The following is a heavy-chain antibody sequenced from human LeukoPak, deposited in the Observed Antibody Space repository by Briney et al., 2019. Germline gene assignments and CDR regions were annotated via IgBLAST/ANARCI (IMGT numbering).Heavy chain of an antibody. Sequence: ASVMVSCTASGYSFTGHYLYWVRQAPGQGLEWMGWINPASGGTESAQIFQGRVSMTTDTSTNTAYLELTGLISDDTAVYYCSKSGLGGLDSTAYRFLEHWGQGTLIAVSS. J-gene: IGHJ4*02. CDR2: INPASGGT. V-gene: IGHV1-2*02. CDR1: GYSFTGHY. CDR3: SKSGLGGLDSTAYRFLEH. D-gene: IGHD3-22*01.